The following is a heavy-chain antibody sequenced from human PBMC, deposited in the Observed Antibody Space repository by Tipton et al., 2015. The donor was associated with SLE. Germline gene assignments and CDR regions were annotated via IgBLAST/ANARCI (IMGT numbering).Heavy chain of an antibody. J-gene: IGHJ4*02. Sequence: TLSLTCTVSDDSITNYYWNWIRQPPGKGLEWIGYVYYSGSTNYNPSLKSRVTISVDKSKNQFSLRLSSVTAADTAVDYCARDFWSGYGSFDYWGQGALVTVSS. CDR3: ARDFWSGYGSFDY. CDR2: VYYSGST. V-gene: IGHV4-59*01. D-gene: IGHD3-3*01. CDR1: DDSITNYY.